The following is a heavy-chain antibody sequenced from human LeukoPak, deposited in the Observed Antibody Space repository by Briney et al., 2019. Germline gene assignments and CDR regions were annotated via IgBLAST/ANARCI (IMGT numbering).Heavy chain of an antibody. CDR2: IYYSGGT. CDR3: ARGGGYQLLRTVSVFFDY. CDR1: GDSISSGGNY. D-gene: IGHD2-2*01. J-gene: IGHJ4*02. V-gene: IGHV4-31*03. Sequence: SETLSLTCNVSGDSISSGGNYWGWIRQHPGKGLEWIGYIYYSGGTYHNPSLKSRVTISVDTSKNQVSLKLRSVTAADTAVYYCARGGGYQLLRTVSVFFDYWGQGTLVTVSS.